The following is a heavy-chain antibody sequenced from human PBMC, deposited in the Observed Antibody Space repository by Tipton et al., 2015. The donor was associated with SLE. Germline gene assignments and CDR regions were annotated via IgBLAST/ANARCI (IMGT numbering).Heavy chain of an antibody. CDR2: IYPSGST. V-gene: IGHV4-4*07. D-gene: IGHD6-19*01. J-gene: IGHJ4*02. Sequence: TLSLTCTVSDGSITDAYWSWIRQPAGKGLEWIGRIYPSGSTNYNPSLKSRVTMSVDTSKNQFSLKLSSVTAADTAVYYCASSVAVTGVYFDYWGQGRLVTVSS. CDR1: DGSITDAY. CDR3: ASSVAVTGVYFDY.